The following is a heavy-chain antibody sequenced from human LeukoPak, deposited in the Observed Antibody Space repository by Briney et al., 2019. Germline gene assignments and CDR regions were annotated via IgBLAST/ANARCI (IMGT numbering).Heavy chain of an antibody. Sequence: ASVKVSCKASGYSFTSNYIHWVRQAPGQGLEWMGIINPSGGSTSYAQKFQGRVTMTRDTSTSTVYMELSSLRSEDTAVYYCARENVAAAFDYWGQGTLVTVSS. CDR2: INPSGGST. J-gene: IGHJ4*02. D-gene: IGHD6-13*01. CDR3: ARENVAAAFDY. CDR1: GYSFTSNY. V-gene: IGHV1-46*01.